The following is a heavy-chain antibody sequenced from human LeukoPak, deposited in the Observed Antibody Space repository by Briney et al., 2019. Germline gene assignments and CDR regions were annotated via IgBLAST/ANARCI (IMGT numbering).Heavy chain of an antibody. CDR2: IYHSGST. V-gene: IGHV4-38-2*02. Sequence: SEPLSLTCSGSNYSISNSLYWGWLRQPPGKGLEGIGSIYHSGSTFYNPSLKSRVTISLDTSKNQFSLKLSSVTAADTAVYFCARGTYGYYMDVWGKGTTVTVSS. CDR1: NYSISNSLY. D-gene: IGHD4-17*01. CDR3: ARGTYGYYMDV. J-gene: IGHJ6*03.